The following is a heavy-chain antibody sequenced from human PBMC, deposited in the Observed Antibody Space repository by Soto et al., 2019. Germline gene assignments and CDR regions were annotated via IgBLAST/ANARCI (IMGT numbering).Heavy chain of an antibody. CDR1: GFTFTYAW. J-gene: IGHJ5*01. CDR3: ATVHTTVTFDA. D-gene: IGHD4-17*01. Sequence: GGSLRLSCAASGFTFTYAWMDWVRQAPGKGLEWVGRIKSKTDGATTDYAAPVKGRFSISRDDSKNTLYLQMNSLKTEDTGVYYCATVHTTVTFDAWGHGTLVTVSS. CDR2: IKSKTDGATT. V-gene: IGHV3-15*07.